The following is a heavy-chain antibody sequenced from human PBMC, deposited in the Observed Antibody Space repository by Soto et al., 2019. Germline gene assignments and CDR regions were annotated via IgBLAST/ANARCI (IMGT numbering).Heavy chain of an antibody. CDR1: GFNFAGYT. V-gene: IGHV3-21*04. CDR3: ASMIWRNWFDP. D-gene: IGHD3-22*01. J-gene: IGHJ5*02. CDR2: ISGANTYI. Sequence: GGSLRLSCAASGFNFAGYTINWVRQAPGKGLEWVSSISGANTYIYYADSVKGRFTISRDNSKNTLYLQMNSLRAEDTAVYYCASMIWRNWFDPWGQGTLVTVSS.